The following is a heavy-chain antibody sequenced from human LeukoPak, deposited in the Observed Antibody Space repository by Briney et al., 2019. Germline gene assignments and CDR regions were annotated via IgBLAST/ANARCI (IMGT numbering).Heavy chain of an antibody. Sequence: GGSLRLSCAASGFTFSSYAMSWVRQAPGKGLEWVSAISGSGGSTYYADSVKGRFTISRDNSKNTLYLQMNSLRAEDTAVYYCAKSPPPEIPSFSGSYYPVYYFDYWGQGTLVTVSS. CDR2: ISGSGGST. CDR3: AKSPPPEIPSFSGSYYPVYYFDY. V-gene: IGHV3-23*01. J-gene: IGHJ4*02. CDR1: GFTFSSYA. D-gene: IGHD1-26*01.